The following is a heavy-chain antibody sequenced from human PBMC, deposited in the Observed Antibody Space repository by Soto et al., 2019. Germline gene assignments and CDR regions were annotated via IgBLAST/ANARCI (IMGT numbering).Heavy chain of an antibody. J-gene: IGHJ5*02. Sequence: QVTLKESGPVLVKPTETLTLRCTVSGLSITDSEMGVSWIRQPPGQPLEWLAHIDSSGEKSYRTFLTSRLAISKDTSKSQIVLTMTNMDPADPATYYCARRHLAVAVSPWFDPWGQGIPVTVSS. CDR3: ARRHLAVAVSPWFDP. D-gene: IGHD6-19*01. CDR1: GLSITDSEMG. CDR2: IDSSGEK. V-gene: IGHV2-26*01.